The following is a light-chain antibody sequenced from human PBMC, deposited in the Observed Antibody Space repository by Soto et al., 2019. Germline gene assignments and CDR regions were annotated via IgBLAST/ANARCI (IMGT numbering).Light chain of an antibody. J-gene: IGKJ5*01. CDR3: QQANSFTPT. CDR1: QGISSW. CDR2: AAS. V-gene: IGKV1-12*01. Sequence: DIHITQSPSSASASVGDRVTITCRASQGISSWLAWYQQKQGKAPKIMIYAASSLQSGVPSRFSGSGSGTDGTITISSLQKEDGATYYCQQANSFTPTFGQGTRLEIK.